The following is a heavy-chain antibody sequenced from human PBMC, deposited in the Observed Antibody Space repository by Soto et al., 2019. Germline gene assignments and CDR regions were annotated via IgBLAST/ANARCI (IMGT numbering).Heavy chain of an antibody. CDR2: INVGDNT. CDR1: GLTVSRKY. J-gene: IGHJ3*02. D-gene: IGHD6-19*01. Sequence: EVQLVESGGGLVQSGGSLRLSCAASGLTVSRKYMTWVRQALGKGLEWVSIINVGDNTYYADSVKGRFTISRDKSKNTLYLQMNSLRAEDTAVYYCARGMSSGWPYVFDIWGQGTTVTVYS. CDR3: ARGMSSGWPYVFDI. V-gene: IGHV3-66*01.